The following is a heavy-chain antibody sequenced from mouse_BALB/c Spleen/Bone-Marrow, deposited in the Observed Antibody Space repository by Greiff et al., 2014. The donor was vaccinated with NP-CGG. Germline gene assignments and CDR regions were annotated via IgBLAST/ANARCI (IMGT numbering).Heavy chain of an antibody. D-gene: IGHD1-1*01. J-gene: IGHJ4*01. CDR3: TRGITTVVATRAIDY. Sequence: VQLQQSGTVLARPGASVKMSCKASGYTFTSYWMHWVKQRPGQGLEWIGAIYPGNSDTSYNQKFKGKAKLTAVTSTSTAYMDLSSLTNEVSAVYYCTRGITTVVATRAIDYWGQGTSVTVSS. CDR1: GYTFTSYW. CDR2: IYPGNSDT. V-gene: IGHV1-5*01.